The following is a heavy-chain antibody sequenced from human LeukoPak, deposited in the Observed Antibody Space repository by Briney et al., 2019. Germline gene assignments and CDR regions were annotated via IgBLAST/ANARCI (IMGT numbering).Heavy chain of an antibody. CDR3: ARYYGGSLTHFDY. Sequence: SETLSLTCAVYGGSFSGYYWSWIRQPPGKGLEWIGEINHSGSTNYNPSLKSRVTISVDTSKNQFSLKLSSVTAADTAVYYCARYYGGSLTHFDYWGQGTLVTVSS. CDR2: INHSGST. D-gene: IGHD3-16*01. CDR1: GGSFSGYY. V-gene: IGHV4-34*01. J-gene: IGHJ4*02.